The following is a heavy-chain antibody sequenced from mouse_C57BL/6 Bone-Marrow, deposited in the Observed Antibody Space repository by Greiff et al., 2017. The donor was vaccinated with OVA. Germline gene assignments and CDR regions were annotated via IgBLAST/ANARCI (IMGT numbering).Heavy chain of an antibody. D-gene: IGHD3-3*01. CDR2: IDPSDSET. Sequence: VQLQQSGAELVRPGSSVKLSCKASGYTFTSYWMHWVKQRPIQGLEWIGNIDPSDSETHYNQKFKDKATLTVDKSSSTAYMQLSSLTSEDSAVYYCARWRGLYYFDYWGQGTTLTVSS. V-gene: IGHV1-52*01. J-gene: IGHJ2*01. CDR1: GYTFTSYW. CDR3: ARWRGLYYFDY.